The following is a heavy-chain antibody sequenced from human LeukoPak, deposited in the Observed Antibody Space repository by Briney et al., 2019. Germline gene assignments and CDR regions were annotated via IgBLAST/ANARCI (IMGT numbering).Heavy chain of an antibody. Sequence: GGSLRLSCVASGFTFSNLAMGWVRQAPGKGLEWVSVISDSGGTTYYADSVKGRFTISRDNSYNTLYLQMNSLRADDTAAYYCTKHRTGPPYGLDVWGQGTTVTVSS. V-gene: IGHV3-23*01. J-gene: IGHJ6*02. CDR2: ISDSGGTT. CDR3: TKHRTGPPYGLDV. CDR1: GFTFSNLA.